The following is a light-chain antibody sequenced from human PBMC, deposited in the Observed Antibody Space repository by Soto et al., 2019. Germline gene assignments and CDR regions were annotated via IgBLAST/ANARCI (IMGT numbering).Light chain of an antibody. CDR1: QSISSW. CDR2: DAA. V-gene: IGKV1-5*01. CDR3: QQYNSYSYT. J-gene: IGKJ2*01. Sequence: DIQMTQSPSTLSASVGDRVTITCRASQSISSWLAWYQQKPGKAPKLLIYDAASLESGVPSRCSGSRSGTEFTLTISSLQTDDFATYYCQQYNSYSYTCGQGTKLEIK.